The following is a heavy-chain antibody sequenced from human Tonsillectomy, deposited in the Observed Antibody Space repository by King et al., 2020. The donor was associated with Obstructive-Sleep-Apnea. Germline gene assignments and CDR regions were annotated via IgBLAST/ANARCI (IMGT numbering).Heavy chain of an antibody. Sequence: QLVQSGPEVKKPGTSVKVSCKASGFTFTSSAVQWVRQARGQRLEWIGWIVVGSGNTNYAQKFQERVTITRDMSTSTAYMELSRLRSEDTAVYYCAADLRFLGYGMDVWGQGTTVTVSS. CDR2: IVVGSGNT. V-gene: IGHV1-58*01. CDR1: GFTFTSSA. CDR3: AADLRFLGYGMDV. J-gene: IGHJ6*02. D-gene: IGHD3-3*01.